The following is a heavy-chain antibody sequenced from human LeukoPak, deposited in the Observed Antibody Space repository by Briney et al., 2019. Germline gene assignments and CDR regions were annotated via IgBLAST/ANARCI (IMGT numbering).Heavy chain of an antibody. D-gene: IGHD3-3*01. CDR2: IWYDGSNK. V-gene: IGHV3-33*01. J-gene: IGHJ3*02. CDR1: GSTFSSYG. Sequence: GGSLRLSCAASGSTFSSYGMHWVRQAPGKGLEWVAVIWYDGSNKYYADSVKGRFTISRDNSKNTLYLQMNSLRAEDTAVYYCARALYYDFWSGYRDDAFDIWGQGTMVTVSS. CDR3: ARALYYDFWSGYRDDAFDI.